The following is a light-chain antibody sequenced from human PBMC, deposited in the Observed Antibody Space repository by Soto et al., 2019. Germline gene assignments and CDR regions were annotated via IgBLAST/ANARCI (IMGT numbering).Light chain of an antibody. V-gene: IGKV3-20*01. CDR2: GAS. CDR1: QSLSSSY. CDR3: QQYGSSPRT. Sequence: EIVLSQSPGTLSLSPGERATLSCRASQSLSSSYLAWYQQKPGQAPRLLIYGASGRATGIPDRFSGSGSGTDFTLTISRLEPEDFAVYYCQQYGSSPRTFGQGTRWIS. J-gene: IGKJ1*01.